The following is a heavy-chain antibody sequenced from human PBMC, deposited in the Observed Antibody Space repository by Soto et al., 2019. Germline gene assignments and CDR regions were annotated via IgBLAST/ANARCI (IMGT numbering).Heavy chain of an antibody. Sequence: AGGSLRLSCAASGFTFSSYGMHWVRQAPGKGLEWVAVISYDGSNKYYADSVKGRFTISRDNSKNTLYLQMNSLRAEDTAVYYCAREGGSYRYIGGDYYGMDVWGQGTTVTVSS. CDR2: ISYDGSNK. J-gene: IGHJ6*02. V-gene: IGHV3-30*03. CDR3: AREGGSYRYIGGDYYGMDV. D-gene: IGHD3-16*02. CDR1: GFTFSSYG.